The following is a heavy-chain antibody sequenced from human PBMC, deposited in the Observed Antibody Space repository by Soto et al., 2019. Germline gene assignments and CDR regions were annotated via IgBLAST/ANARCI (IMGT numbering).Heavy chain of an antibody. D-gene: IGHD5-12*01. CDR2: IYPGDSDT. V-gene: IGHV5-51*01. Sequence: PGESLKISCKGSGYSFTSYWIGWMRQMPGKGLEWMGIIYPGDSDTRYSPSFQGQVTISADKSISTAYLQWSSLKASDTAMYYCARHTVRDGYNIDYWGQGTLVTVSS. J-gene: IGHJ4*02. CDR3: ARHTVRDGYNIDY. CDR1: GYSFTSYW.